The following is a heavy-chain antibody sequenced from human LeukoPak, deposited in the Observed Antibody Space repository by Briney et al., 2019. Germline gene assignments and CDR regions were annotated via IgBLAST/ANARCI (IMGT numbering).Heavy chain of an antibody. V-gene: IGHV4-39*01. J-gene: IGHJ5*02. CDR2: FYYSGST. D-gene: IGHD3-9*01. Sequence: SETLSLTSTVSGGSITSSTYYWGWIRQPPGKGLEWIGSFYYSGSTYYNPSLKSRVTISVDTSKNQFSLKLSSVTAADTAVYYCASTYYDLLTGYGGYNWFDPWGQGTLVTVSS. CDR1: GGSITSSTYY. CDR3: ASTYYDLLTGYGGYNWFDP.